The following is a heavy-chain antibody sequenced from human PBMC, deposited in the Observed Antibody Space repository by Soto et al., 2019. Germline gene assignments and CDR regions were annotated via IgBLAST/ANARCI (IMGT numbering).Heavy chain of an antibody. D-gene: IGHD4-17*01. CDR1: GGTFSSYT. J-gene: IGHJ5*02. V-gene: IGHV1-69*02. Sequence: QVQLVQSGAEVKKPGSSVKVSCKASGGTFSSYTISWVRQAPGQGLEWMGRIIPILGIANYAQKFQGRVTIPADKSTSTAYMELRSLRSEDTAVYYCARVLTARTVTTSWFDPWGQGTLVTVSS. CDR2: IIPILGIA. CDR3: ARVLTARTVTTSWFDP.